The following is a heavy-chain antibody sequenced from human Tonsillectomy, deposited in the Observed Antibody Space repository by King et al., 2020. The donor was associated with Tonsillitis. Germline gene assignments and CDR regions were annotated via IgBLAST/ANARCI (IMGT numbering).Heavy chain of an antibody. CDR2: ISNDGSKK. D-gene: IGHD5-24*01. Sequence: VQLVESGGGVVQPGRSLRLSCAASGFTFSSFGMHWVRQAPGKGLEWVALISNDGSKKYYADSVRGRFTISRDNSKNTLYLQMNSLRPDDTAVYYCAKADGDFRWLQSYSSGMDVGAKGTTSPVSP. V-gene: IGHV3-30*18. CDR1: GFTFSSFG. J-gene: IGHJ6*04. CDR3: AKADGDFRWLQSYSSGMDV.